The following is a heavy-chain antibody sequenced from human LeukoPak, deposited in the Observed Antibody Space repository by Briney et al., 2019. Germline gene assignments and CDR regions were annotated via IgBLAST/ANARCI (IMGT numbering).Heavy chain of an antibody. J-gene: IGHJ6*03. CDR1: GFTFGDYA. CDR2: IRSKAYGGTT. D-gene: IGHD3-10*01. Sequence: GGSLRLSCTASGFTFGDYAMSWVRQAPGKGLEWVGFIRSKAYGGTTEYAASVKGRFTISRDDSKSIAYLQMNSLKTEDTAVYYCTRGYYGSGSYYPHFEYYYMDVWGKGTTVTVSS. V-gene: IGHV3-49*04. CDR3: TRGYYGSGSYYPHFEYYYMDV.